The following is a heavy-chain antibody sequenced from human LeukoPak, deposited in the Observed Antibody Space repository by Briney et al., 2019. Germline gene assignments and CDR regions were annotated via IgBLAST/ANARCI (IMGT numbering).Heavy chain of an antibody. CDR2: INPNSGGT. J-gene: IGHJ4*02. CDR3: ASLDCGGDCYSGKN. D-gene: IGHD2-21*02. Sequence: ASVKVSCKASGYTFTGYYMHWVRQAPGQGLEWMGWINPNSGGTSYAQKFQGRVTMTRDTSISTAYMELSRLRSDDTAVYYCASLDCGGDCYSGKNWGQGTLVTVSS. CDR1: GYTFTGYY. V-gene: IGHV1-2*02.